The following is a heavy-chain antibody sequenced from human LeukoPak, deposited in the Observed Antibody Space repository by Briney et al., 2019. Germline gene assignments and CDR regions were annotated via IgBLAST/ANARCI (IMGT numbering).Heavy chain of an antibody. Sequence: SETLSLTCTVSGGSISSYYWSWIRQPPGKGLEWIGYIYYSGSTNYNPSLKSRVTISVDTSKNQFSLKLSSVTAADTAVYYCATRDYWGQGTLVTVSS. CDR1: GGSISSYY. CDR3: ATRDY. J-gene: IGHJ4*02. CDR2: IYYSGST. V-gene: IGHV4-59*01.